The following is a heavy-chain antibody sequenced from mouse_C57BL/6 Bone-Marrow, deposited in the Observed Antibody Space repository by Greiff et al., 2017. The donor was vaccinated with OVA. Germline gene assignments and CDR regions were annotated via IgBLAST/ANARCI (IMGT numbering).Heavy chain of an antibody. D-gene: IGHD2-2*01. V-gene: IGHV1-55*01. Sequence: QVQLQQPGAELVKPGASVKMSCKASGYTFTSYWITWVKQRPGQGLEWIGDIYPGSGSTNYNEKFKSKATLTVDTSSSTAYMQLSSLTSEDSAVYYCANGYDGGGGLDYWGQGTTLTVSS. CDR1: GYTFTSYW. J-gene: IGHJ2*01. CDR3: ANGYDGGGGLDY. CDR2: IYPGSGST.